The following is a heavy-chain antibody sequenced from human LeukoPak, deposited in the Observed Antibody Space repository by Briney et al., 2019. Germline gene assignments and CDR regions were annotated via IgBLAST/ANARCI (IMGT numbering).Heavy chain of an antibody. J-gene: IGHJ4*02. CDR3: ARGKVGATVDFDY. CDR2: INHSGST. V-gene: IGHV4-34*01. CDR1: GGSFSGYY. D-gene: IGHD1-26*01. Sequence: PSETLSLTWAVYGGSFSGYYWSWIRQPPGKGLEWIGEINHSGSTNYNPSLKSRVTISVDASKNQFSLKLSSVTAADTAVYYCARGKVGATVDFDYWGQGTLVTVSS.